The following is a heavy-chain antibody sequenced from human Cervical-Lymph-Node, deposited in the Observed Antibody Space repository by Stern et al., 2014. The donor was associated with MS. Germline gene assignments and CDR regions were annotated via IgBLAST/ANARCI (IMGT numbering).Heavy chain of an antibody. Sequence: QVQLQQSGPGLVKPSQTLSLTCAISGDSVSSNSAAWNWIRQSPSRGLEWLGRTYYRSKWYNDYAVSVKSRITINPDTSKNQFSLQLNSVTPEDTAVYYCASCRYNWNYLCYYGMDVWGQGTTVTVSS. V-gene: IGHV6-1*01. CDR1: GDSVSSNSAA. J-gene: IGHJ6*02. CDR3: ASCRYNWNYLCYYGMDV. D-gene: IGHD1-7*01. CDR2: TYYRSKWYN.